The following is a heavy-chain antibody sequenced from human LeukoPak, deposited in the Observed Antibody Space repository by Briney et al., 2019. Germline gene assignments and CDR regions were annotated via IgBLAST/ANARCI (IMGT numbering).Heavy chain of an antibody. CDR2: IKQGGSEK. V-gene: IGHV3-7*01. CDR3: ARDYRYFDL. Sequence: GGSLRLSCAASGFTFRSYWMSWVRQAPGKGLEWVANIKQGGSEKYYVDSVKGRFTISRDNAKNSLYLQMNSLRAEDTAVYYCARDYRYFDLWGRGTLVTVSS. CDR1: GFTFRSYW. J-gene: IGHJ2*01.